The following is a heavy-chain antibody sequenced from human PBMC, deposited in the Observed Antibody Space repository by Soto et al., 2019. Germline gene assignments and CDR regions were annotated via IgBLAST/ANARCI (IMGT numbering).Heavy chain of an antibody. D-gene: IGHD3-3*01. Sequence: RWESLKISCKGFGYSFTSYWIGWVRQVPGKGLEWMGIIYPNDDDTRYSPSFRGQVTISADASISTAFLQWRSLKASDTATYYCAGXSAHDYWSHYYSEGGYFGIDVWGQGTSVTVSS. CDR2: IYPNDDDT. J-gene: IGHJ6*02. CDR3: AGXSAHDYWSHYYSEGGYFGIDV. V-gene: IGHV5-51*01. CDR1: GYSFTSYW.